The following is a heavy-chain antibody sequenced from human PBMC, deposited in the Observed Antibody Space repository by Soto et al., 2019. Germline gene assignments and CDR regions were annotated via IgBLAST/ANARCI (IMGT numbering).Heavy chain of an antibody. D-gene: IGHD3-22*01. V-gene: IGHV4-39*01. Sequence: LSLTCTVSGGSISSSSYYWGWIRQPPGKGLEWIGSIYYSGSTYYNPSLKSRVTISVDTSKNQFSLKLSSVTAADTAVYYCMLGSGWQDFHYWGQGTLVTVFS. CDR2: IYYSGST. J-gene: IGHJ4*02. CDR3: MLGSGWQDFHY. CDR1: GGSISSSSYY.